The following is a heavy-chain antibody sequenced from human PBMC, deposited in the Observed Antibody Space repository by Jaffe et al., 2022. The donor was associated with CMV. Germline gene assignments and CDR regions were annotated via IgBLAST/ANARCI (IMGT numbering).Heavy chain of an antibody. V-gene: IGHV3-48*02. D-gene: IGHD3-3*01. CDR2: ISSSSSTI. CDR1: GFTFSSYS. J-gene: IGHJ6*02. CDR3: ARASGDLYYDFWSGYDLHVPHGMDV. Sequence: EVQLVESGGGLVQPGGSLRLSCAASGFTFSSYSMNWVRQAPGKGLEWVSYISSSSSTIYYADSVKGRFTISRDNAKNSLYLQMNSLRDEDTAVYYCARASGDLYYDFWSGYDLHVPHGMDVWGQGTTVTVSS.